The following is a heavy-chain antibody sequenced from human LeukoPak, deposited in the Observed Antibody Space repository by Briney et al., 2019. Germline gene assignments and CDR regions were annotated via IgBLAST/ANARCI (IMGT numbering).Heavy chain of an antibody. J-gene: IGHJ4*02. Sequence: GGSLRLSCAASGFTFSSYAMSWVRQAPGKGLEWVSAISGSGGSTYYADSVKGRFTISRDNPKNTLYLQMNSLRAEDTAVYYCAKDDTDIVVVVAGYWGQGTLVTVSS. D-gene: IGHD2-15*01. CDR1: GFTFSSYA. CDR2: ISGSGGST. V-gene: IGHV3-23*01. CDR3: AKDDTDIVVVVAGY.